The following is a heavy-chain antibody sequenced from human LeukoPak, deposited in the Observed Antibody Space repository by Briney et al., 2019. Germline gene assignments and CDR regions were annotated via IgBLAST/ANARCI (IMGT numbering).Heavy chain of an antibody. CDR3: ARGGRFCDY. D-gene: IGHD3-3*01. CDR1: GFTFSSYW. V-gene: IGHV3-74*03. Sequence: GGSQRLSCAVSGFTFSSYWMHWVRQAPGKGLVWLSGINGDGSSTTYADSVKGRFTISRDNAKNTLYLQMNSLRAEDTAVYYCARGGRFCDYWGQGTLVTVSS. CDR2: INGDGSST. J-gene: IGHJ4*02.